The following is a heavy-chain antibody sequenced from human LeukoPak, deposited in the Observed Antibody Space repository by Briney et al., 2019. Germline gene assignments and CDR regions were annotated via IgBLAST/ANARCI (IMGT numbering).Heavy chain of an antibody. V-gene: IGHV3-21*04. CDR3: ARETYFYDTTYYYVKYFDS. J-gene: IGHJ4*02. Sequence: GGSLRLSCAASGFTFNMYGMHWVRQAPGKGLEWVSSISSSRSYIYYADSVKGRFTISRDNAKNSLYLQMNSLRAEDTAVYYCARETYFYDTTYYYVKYFDSWGQGTLVTVSS. D-gene: IGHD3-22*01. CDR2: ISSSRSYI. CDR1: GFTFNMYG.